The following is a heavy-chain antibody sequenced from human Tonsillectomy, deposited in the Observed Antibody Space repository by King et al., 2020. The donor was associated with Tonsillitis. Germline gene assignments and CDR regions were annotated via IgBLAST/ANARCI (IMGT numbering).Heavy chain of an antibody. Sequence: VQLVESGAEVKKPGSSVKVSCKASGGTFSSYAISWVRQAPGQGPEWMGGIIPIFGTANYAQKFQGRVTITADESTSTAYMELSSLRSEDTAVYYCARAPAHHYYDSSGPDYWGQGTLVTVSS. D-gene: IGHD3-22*01. CDR1: GGTFSSYA. CDR2: IIPIFGTA. V-gene: IGHV1-69*01. J-gene: IGHJ4*02. CDR3: ARAPAHHYYDSSGPDY.